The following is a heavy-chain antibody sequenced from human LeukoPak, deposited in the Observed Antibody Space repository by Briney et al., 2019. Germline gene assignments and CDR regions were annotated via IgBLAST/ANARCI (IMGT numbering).Heavy chain of an antibody. J-gene: IGHJ5*02. CDR2: ISSSSSYT. V-gene: IGHV3-11*06. D-gene: IGHD4-17*01. CDR1: GFTFCDYY. CDR3: ARAVNGDWGNWFDP. Sequence: GGSLRLSCAASGFTFCDYYMSWIRQAPGKGLEWGSYISSSSSYTNYADSVKGRFTISRDNAKNSLYLQMNSLRAEDTAVYYCARAVNGDWGNWFDPWGQGTLVTVSS.